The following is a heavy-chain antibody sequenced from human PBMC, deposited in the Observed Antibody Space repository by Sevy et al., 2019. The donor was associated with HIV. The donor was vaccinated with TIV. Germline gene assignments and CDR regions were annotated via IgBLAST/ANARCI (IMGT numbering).Heavy chain of an antibody. V-gene: IGHV3-21*01. J-gene: IGHJ5*01. CDR2: ISSSGSNI. CDR1: GFTFSSYS. CDR3: SRLLILGWLES. Sequence: GGSLRLSCAASGFTFSSYSMNWVRQAPGKGLEWVSSISSSGSNIYYADSVKGRFTVSRDNAKNSLYLQMNSLRAEDTALYYCSRLLILGWLESWGQGTLVTVSS. D-gene: IGHD3-10*01.